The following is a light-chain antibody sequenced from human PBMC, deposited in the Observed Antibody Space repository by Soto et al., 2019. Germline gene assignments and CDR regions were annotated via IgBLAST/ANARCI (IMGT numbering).Light chain of an antibody. CDR3: QHYASSLKT. Sequence: IGLKLSPGAVSLSPRERATLSCRASQSVTSNYLAWYQQKPGQAPRLLIYGASNRATGIPDRFSGSGSGTDFTLTISRLEPEDFAVYYCQHYASSLKTFGQGTKVDNK. V-gene: IGKV3-20*01. CDR1: QSVTSNY. J-gene: IGKJ1*01. CDR2: GAS.